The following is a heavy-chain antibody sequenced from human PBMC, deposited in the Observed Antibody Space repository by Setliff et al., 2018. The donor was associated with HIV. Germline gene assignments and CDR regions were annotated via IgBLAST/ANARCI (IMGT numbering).Heavy chain of an antibody. Sequence: SETLSLTCAVFGGSFSDFYWSWIRQPPGKGLEWIGEISYSGSTVYNPSLKSRVTMSVDASKNLVSLNLNSVTAADTAVYYCARDPNTGWYYLDFWGPGALVTVSS. D-gene: IGHD6-19*01. V-gene: IGHV4-34*01. CDR2: ISYSGST. J-gene: IGHJ4*02. CDR1: GGSFSDFY. CDR3: ARDPNTGWYYLDF.